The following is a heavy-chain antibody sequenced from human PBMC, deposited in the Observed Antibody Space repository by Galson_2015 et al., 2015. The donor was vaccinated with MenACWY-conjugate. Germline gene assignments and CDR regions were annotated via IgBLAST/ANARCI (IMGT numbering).Heavy chain of an antibody. D-gene: IGHD1-7*01. J-gene: IGHJ3*02. CDR2: ISSSGGTI. CDR1: GFTFGGYD. V-gene: IGHV3-48*03. Sequence: SLRLSCAASGFTFGGYDMNWVRQAPGKGLEWVSFISSSGGTIHYADSVKGRFTISRDNAKNSLYLQMNSLRAEDTAVYYCVKDRWNRYNWNYAFDIWGQGTMVTVSS. CDR3: VKDRWNRYNWNYAFDI.